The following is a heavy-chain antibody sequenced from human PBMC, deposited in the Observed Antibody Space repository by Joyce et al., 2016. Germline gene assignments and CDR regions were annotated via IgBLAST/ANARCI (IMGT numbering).Heavy chain of an antibody. V-gene: IGHV3-72*01. CDR2: SKNKPAGYIT. J-gene: IGHJ4*02. CDR3: ATEGASSGPDFDR. CDR1: GLRFSQFY. D-gene: IGHD3-22*01. Sequence: EVRLVESGGGLVQPGGSLRLSCEVSGLRFSQFYINWVRQAPGKGLDGVGRSKNKPAGYITEYAASVKGRFTISRDDSKSSLYLQMNSLRSEDTAFYYCATEGASSGPDFDRWGQGTLVTVSS.